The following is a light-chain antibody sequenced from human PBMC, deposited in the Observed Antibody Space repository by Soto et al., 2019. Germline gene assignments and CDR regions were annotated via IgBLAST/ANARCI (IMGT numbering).Light chain of an antibody. CDR1: QSVSSSY. J-gene: IGKJ4*01. V-gene: IGKV3-20*01. CDR2: GAS. Sequence: EIVLTQSPGTLSLSPGERATLSSRACQSVSSSYLAWYQQKPGQAPRHLIYGASSRATGIPDRFSGSGSGTDFTLTISRLEPEDFAVYYCQQYGSSPRTLTFGGGTKVEI. CDR3: QQYGSSPRTLT.